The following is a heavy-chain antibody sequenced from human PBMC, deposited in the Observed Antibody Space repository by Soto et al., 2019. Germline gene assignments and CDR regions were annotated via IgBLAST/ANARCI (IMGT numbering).Heavy chain of an antibody. D-gene: IGHD2-21*02. CDR2: IYYSGST. CDR1: GVSINSGDYY. J-gene: IGHJ4*02. Sequence: QVQLQESGPGLVKPSQTLSLTCTVSGVSINSGDYYWSWIRQHPGKGLEWIGYIYYSGSTFYNPSLKSRVSISLDTSKNQFSLNLNSETAADTAVYSCARSRCSGGACYFFDYWGQGTLVTVSS. V-gene: IGHV4-31*03. CDR3: ARSRCSGGACYFFDY.